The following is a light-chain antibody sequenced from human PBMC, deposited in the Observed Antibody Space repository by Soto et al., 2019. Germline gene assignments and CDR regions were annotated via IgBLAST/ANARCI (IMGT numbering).Light chain of an antibody. CDR3: QSYDSNLSCRV. J-gene: IGLJ3*02. CDR2: GNS. CDR1: DSNIGARYH. Sequence: QSVLTQPPSVSGAPGQRVTISCTGSDSNIGARYHVHWYQQLPGKAPRLIIYGNSNRPSGVPDRFSGSKSGSSASLAISGLQADDEATYYCQSYDSNLSCRVFGEGTKLTVL. V-gene: IGLV1-40*01.